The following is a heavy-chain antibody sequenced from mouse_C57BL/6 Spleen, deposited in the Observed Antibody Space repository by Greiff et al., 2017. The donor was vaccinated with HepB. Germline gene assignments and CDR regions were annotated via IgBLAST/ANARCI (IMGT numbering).Heavy chain of an antibody. V-gene: IGHV1-69*01. D-gene: IGHD2-12*01. Sequence: QVQLQQPGAELVRPGSSVKLSCKASGYTFTSYWMDWVKQRPGQGLEWIGEIDPSDSYTNYNQKFKGKSTLTVDKSSSTAYMQLSSLTSEDSAVYYCATYVHYAMDYWGQGTSVTVSS. CDR3: ATYVHYAMDY. CDR1: GYTFTSYW. CDR2: IDPSDSYT. J-gene: IGHJ4*01.